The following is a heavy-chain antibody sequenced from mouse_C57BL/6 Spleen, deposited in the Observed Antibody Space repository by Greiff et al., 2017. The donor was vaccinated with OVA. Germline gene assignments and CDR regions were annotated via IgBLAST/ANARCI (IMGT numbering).Heavy chain of an antibody. D-gene: IGHD1-1*01. CDR3: ARLITTVVANDY. CDR1: GYAFSSSW. CDR2: IYPGDGDT. J-gene: IGHJ2*01. Sequence: VQLQQSGPELVKPGASVKISCKASGYAFSSSWMNWVKQRPGKGLEWIGRIYPGDGDTNYNGKFKGKATLTADKSSSTAYMQLSSLTSEDSAVYFCARLITTVVANDYWGQGTTLTVSS. V-gene: IGHV1-82*01.